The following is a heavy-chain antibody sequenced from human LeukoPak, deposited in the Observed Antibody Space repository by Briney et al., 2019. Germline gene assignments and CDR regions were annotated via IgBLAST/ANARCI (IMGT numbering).Heavy chain of an antibody. CDR1: GYSFTGYH. CDR2: MNPNTGDT. D-gene: IGHD6-13*01. J-gene: IGHJ4*02. Sequence: AASVKVSCKAVGYSFTGYHMHWVRQAPGQGLEWMGWMNPNTGDTYYSQKFQGRVTMTRDTSITTAYMELTRLRSDDTAVYYCARVSKGPREVYSSSWWYDYWGQGTLVTVSS. V-gene: IGHV1-2*02. CDR3: ARVSKGPREVYSSSWWYDY.